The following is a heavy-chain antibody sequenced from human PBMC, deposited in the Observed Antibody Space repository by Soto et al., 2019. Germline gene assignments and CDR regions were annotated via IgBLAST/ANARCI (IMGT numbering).Heavy chain of an antibody. D-gene: IGHD3-9*01. V-gene: IGHV5-51*01. CDR2: IYPGDSDT. J-gene: IGHJ6*02. Sequence: DSLKISCKGSGYSFTSYWIGWVRQMPGKGLEWMGIIYPGDSDTRYSPSFQGQVTISADKSISTAYLQWSSLKASDTAMYYCSGNTQKSQDLLTYPFGGGMDVWGQGTRVTVS. CDR1: GYSFTSYW. CDR3: SGNTQKSQDLLTYPFGGGMDV.